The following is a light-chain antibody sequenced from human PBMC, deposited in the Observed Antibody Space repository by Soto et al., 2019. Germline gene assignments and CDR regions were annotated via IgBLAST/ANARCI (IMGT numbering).Light chain of an antibody. CDR1: SSDVGGYNY. J-gene: IGLJ1*01. Sequence: LTQPPSASGSPGQSVTISCTGTSSDVGGYNYVSWYQQHPGKAPKLMIYEVSKRPSGVPDRFSGSKSGNTASLTVSGLQAEDEADYYCSSYAGSNNLYVFGTGTRSPS. CDR3: SSYAGSNNLYV. V-gene: IGLV2-8*01. CDR2: EVS.